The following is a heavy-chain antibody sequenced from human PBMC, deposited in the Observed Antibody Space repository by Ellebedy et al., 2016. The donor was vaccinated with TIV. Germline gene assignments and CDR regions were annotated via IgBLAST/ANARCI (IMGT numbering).Heavy chain of an antibody. CDR3: ARTVGLWLVYFGY. CDR1: GGSVSSGSYY. J-gene: IGHJ4*02. Sequence: SETLSLTCTVSGGSVSSGSYYWSWIRQPPGKGLEWIGYINYSGSTNYNPSLKSRVTISVDTSKNQFSLKLSSVTAADTAVYYCARTVGLWLVYFGYWGQGTLVTVSS. CDR2: INYSGST. V-gene: IGHV4-61*01. D-gene: IGHD6-19*01.